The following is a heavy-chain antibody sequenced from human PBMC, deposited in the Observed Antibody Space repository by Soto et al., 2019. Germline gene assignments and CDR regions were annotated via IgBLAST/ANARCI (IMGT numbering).Heavy chain of an antibody. Sequence: GGSLRLSCAASGFTFSSYGMHWVRQAPGKGLEWVAVISYDGSNKYYADSVKGRFTISRDNSKNTLYLQMNSLRAEDTAVYYCAKDLGDYIWGSYRYTGFDYWGQGTLVTVSS. V-gene: IGHV3-30*18. D-gene: IGHD3-16*02. J-gene: IGHJ4*02. CDR1: GFTFSSYG. CDR2: ISYDGSNK. CDR3: AKDLGDYIWGSYRYTGFDY.